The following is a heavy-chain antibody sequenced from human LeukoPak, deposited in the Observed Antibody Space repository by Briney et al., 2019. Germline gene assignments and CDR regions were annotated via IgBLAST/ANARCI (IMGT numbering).Heavy chain of an antibody. D-gene: IGHD2/OR15-2a*01. J-gene: IGHJ5*01. CDR3: AKYAFAGAPVYDS. V-gene: IGHV3-23*01. Sequence: GGSLRLSXAASGFTFSTYAMSWVRQAPGKGLEGVSAISCTVDGTYSVDSVKGRFTISRDNSRNTLFLQMNSLSPEDAALYYCAKYAFAGAPVYDSWGQGALVTVSS. CDR2: ISCTVDGT. CDR1: GFTFSTYA.